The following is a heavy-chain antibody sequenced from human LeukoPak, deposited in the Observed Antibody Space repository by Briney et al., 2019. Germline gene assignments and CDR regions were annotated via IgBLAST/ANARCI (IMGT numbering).Heavy chain of an antibody. CDR3: AKGTKPVMTIPDY. D-gene: IGHD1/OR15-1a*01. V-gene: IGHV3-7*03. CDR2: IKEDGSQK. Sequence: GGSLRLSCSASGLTFSRRWMSWVRQTPGKGLEWVANIKEDGSQKYYADSVMGRFTISRDNAENSLYLQLNSLRAEDTAMYYCAKGTKPVMTIPDYWGQGILVTVSS. CDR1: GLTFSRRW. J-gene: IGHJ4*02.